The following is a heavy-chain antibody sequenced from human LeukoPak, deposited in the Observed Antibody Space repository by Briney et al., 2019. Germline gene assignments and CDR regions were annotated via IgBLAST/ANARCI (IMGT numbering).Heavy chain of an antibody. D-gene: IGHD3-10*01. CDR2: VNPNGGGP. V-gene: IGHV1-2*02. CDR1: VYTFSVYF. J-gene: IGHJ4*02. CDR3: ARVFGSGSFYSH. Sequence: ASVKVSCKASVYTFSVYFIHWVRQAPGQGLEWMGWVNPNGGGPIYAQKFQGRVTMTRDTSINTAYMELSGLRFDDTAVYYCARVFGSGSFYSHWGQGTLVTVSS.